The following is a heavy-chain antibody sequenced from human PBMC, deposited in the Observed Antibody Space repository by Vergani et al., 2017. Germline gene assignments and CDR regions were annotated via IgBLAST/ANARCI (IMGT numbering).Heavy chain of an antibody. CDR1: GYSFTSYW. CDR2: IYPGDSDT. CDR3: ARHHSDAVPYFDY. J-gene: IGHJ4*02. V-gene: IGHV5-51*01. Sequence: EVQLVQSGAEVKKPGEALKISCKGSGYSFTSYWIGWVRQMPGKGLEWMGIIYPGDSDTRYSPSFQGQVTISADKSISTAYLQWSSLKASYTAMYCCARHHSDAVPYFDYWGQGTLVTVSS.